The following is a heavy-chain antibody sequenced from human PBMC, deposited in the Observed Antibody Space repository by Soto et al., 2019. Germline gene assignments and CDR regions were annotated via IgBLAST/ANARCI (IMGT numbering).Heavy chain of an antibody. CDR2: ISSNGGST. Sequence: GGSLRLSCSASGFTFSSYAMHWVRQAPGKGLEYVSAISSNGGSTYYADSVKGRFTISRDNSKNTLYLQMGSLRAEDMAVYYCATLFITIFGVVIPLYHYYGMDVWGQGTTVTVSS. CDR3: ATLFITIFGVVIPLYHYYGMDV. V-gene: IGHV3-64*02. D-gene: IGHD3-3*01. J-gene: IGHJ6*02. CDR1: GFTFSSYA.